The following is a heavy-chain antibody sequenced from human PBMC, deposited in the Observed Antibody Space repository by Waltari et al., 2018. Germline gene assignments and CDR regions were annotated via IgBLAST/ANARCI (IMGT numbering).Heavy chain of an antibody. J-gene: IGHJ4*02. Sequence: QLQLQESGPGLVTPSGTLSLLCAVSGDSMTNNWWSWVRQSPGKGLEWIGQVLGSGRTNYNPSFASRVTISLDTSTYQFALKMTSATAADTALYYCARDRGRGLYLDTWGPGTLVTVSP. CDR1: GDSMTNNW. CDR3: ARDRGRGLYLDT. CDR2: VLGSGRT. V-gene: IGHV4-4*02. D-gene: IGHD2-15*01.